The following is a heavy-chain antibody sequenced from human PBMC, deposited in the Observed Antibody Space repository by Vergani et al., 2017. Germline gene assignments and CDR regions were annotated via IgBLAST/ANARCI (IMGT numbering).Heavy chain of an antibody. CDR1: GYTFTSYG. CDR3: AREAVSWLLTGDAFDI. J-gene: IGHJ3*02. V-gene: IGHV1-18*01. CDR2: ISAYNGNT. Sequence: QVQLVQSGAEVKKPGASVKVSCKASGYTFTSYGISWVRQAPGQGLEWMAWISAYNGNTNYAQKLQGRVTMTTDTSTSTAYMELRSLRSDDTAVYYCAREAVSWLLTGDAFDIWGQGTMVTVSS. D-gene: IGHD6-19*01.